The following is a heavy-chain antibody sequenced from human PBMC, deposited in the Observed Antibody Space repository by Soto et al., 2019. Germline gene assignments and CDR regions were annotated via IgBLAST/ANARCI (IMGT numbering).Heavy chain of an antibody. CDR1: GGSISKFY. J-gene: IGHJ5*02. V-gene: IGHV4-4*07. CDR2: VYATGTN. Sequence: QVQLQESGPGVVKPSETLSLSCSVSGGSISKFYCSWIRKTAGKGLEWMGRVYATGTNDYNQCLRSRVTMSVDISKKTFSLRLTSVTAADTGVYYCVRDGSKTLRDWFDPWGQGKLVTVSS. CDR3: VRDGSKTLRDWFDP.